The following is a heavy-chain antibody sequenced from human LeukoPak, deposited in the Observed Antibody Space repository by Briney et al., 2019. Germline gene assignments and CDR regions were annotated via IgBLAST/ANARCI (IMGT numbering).Heavy chain of an antibody. CDR2: IKQDGGEI. D-gene: IGHD3-10*02. V-gene: IGHV3-7*01. CDR3: AELGITMIGGV. CDR1: GFTFSNYF. J-gene: IGHJ6*04. Sequence: GESLRLSCAASGFTFSNYFMSWIRQAPGEGLEWVANIKQDGGEIYYVDSVKGRFTISRDNAKNSVSLQMNSLRAEDTAVYYCAELGITMIGGVWGKGTTVTISS.